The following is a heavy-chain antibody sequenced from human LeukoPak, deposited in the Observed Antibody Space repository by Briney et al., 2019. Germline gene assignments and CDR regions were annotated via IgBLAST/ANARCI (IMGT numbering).Heavy chain of an antibody. V-gene: IGHV4-39*07. CDR1: GGSISSSSYY. Sequence: SETLSLTCTVSGGSISSSSYYWGWIRQPPGEGLEWIGSIYYSGSTYYNPSLKSRVTISVDTSKNQFSLKLSSVTAADTAVYYCARDPGSGIGRFDPWGQGTLVTVSS. CDR3: ARDPGSGIGRFDP. D-gene: IGHD3-10*01. CDR2: IYYSGST. J-gene: IGHJ5*02.